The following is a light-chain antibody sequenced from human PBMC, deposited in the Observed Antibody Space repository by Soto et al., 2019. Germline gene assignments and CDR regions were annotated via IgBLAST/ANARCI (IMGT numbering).Light chain of an antibody. V-gene: IGKV3-11*01. CDR3: QQRSNWRTWT. Sequence: EIVLTQSPATVSLSPGERATLSCRASQSVSSYLAWYQQKPGQAPRLLIYDASNRATGIPARFSGSGSGTDFTLTISSLEPEDFAVYYCQQRSNWRTWTFGQGTKVDI. J-gene: IGKJ1*01. CDR1: QSVSSY. CDR2: DAS.